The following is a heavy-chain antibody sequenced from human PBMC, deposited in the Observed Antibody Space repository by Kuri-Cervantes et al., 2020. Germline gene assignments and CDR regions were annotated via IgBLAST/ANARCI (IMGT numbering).Heavy chain of an antibody. D-gene: IGHD2-21*02. Sequence: ASVKVSCKASGYTFTSYDINWVRQATGQGLEWMGWMNPNSGNTGYAQKFQGRVTMTRNTSISTAYMELSSLRSEDTAVYYCARTGDYCGGDCGWYFDLWGRGTLVTVSS. J-gene: IGHJ2*01. V-gene: IGHV1-8*01. CDR3: ARTGDYCGGDCGWYFDL. CDR2: MNPNSGNT. CDR1: GYTFTSYD.